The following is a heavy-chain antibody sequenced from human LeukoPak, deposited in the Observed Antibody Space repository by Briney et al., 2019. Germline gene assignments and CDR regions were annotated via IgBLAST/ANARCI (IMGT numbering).Heavy chain of an antibody. CDR1: GYSINSGYY. CDR3: ARVAAKTVDY. Sequence: NPSETLSLTCTVSGYSINSGYYWGWIRQPPGKGLEWIGTIRHSGTTYYNPSLKSRVTISIDTSKNQFSLKLSSVTAADTAVYYCARVAAKTVDYWGQGTLVTVSS. CDR2: IRHSGTT. V-gene: IGHV4-38-2*02. D-gene: IGHD2-15*01. J-gene: IGHJ4*02.